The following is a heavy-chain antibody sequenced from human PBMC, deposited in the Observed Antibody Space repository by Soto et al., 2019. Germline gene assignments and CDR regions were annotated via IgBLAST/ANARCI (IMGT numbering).Heavy chain of an antibody. Sequence: PSETLSLTCAVYGGSFSGYYWSWIRQPPGKGLEWIGEINHSGSTDYNPSLKSRVTISVDTSKNQFSLKLSSVTAADTAVYYCSASPVAVAGQNFAYWGQGNQVTVSS. CDR2: INHSGST. CDR3: SASPVAVAGQNFAY. CDR1: GGSFSGYY. J-gene: IGHJ4*02. D-gene: IGHD6-19*01. V-gene: IGHV4-34*01.